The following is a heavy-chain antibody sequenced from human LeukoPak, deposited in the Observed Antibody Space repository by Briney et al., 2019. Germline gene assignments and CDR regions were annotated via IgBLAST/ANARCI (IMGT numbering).Heavy chain of an antibody. CDR3: AGLVGRYSSGLYYYYFDY. V-gene: IGHV4-4*02. J-gene: IGHJ4*02. CDR1: RFTFSSYGM. D-gene: IGHD3-22*01. CDR2: MYLSGTT. Sequence: GSLRLSCAASRFTFSSYGMSWVRQPPGKGLEWIGEMYLSGTTHSNPSVKSRVTISIDKSKNQFFLNLSSVTAADTAVYYCAGLVGRYSSGLYYYYFDYWGQGTLVTVSS.